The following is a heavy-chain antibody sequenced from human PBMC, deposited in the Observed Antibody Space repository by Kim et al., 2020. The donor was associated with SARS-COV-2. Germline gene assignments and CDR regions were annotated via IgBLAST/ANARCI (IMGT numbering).Heavy chain of an antibody. CDR3: ARGPTTAVMTGHDGYAI. J-gene: IGHJ3*02. D-gene: IGHD3-9*01. V-gene: IGHV4-34*01. Sequence: SETLSLTCGVYGGSFAKYYWTWIRQPQGKGLDWVGDIKQNGHTNYNPSLKSRVTISLDTSKNQFALTLTSVTAADTAVYFCARGPTTAVMTGHDGYAIWGEGTMVTVSS. CDR1: GGSFAKYY. CDR2: IKQNGHT.